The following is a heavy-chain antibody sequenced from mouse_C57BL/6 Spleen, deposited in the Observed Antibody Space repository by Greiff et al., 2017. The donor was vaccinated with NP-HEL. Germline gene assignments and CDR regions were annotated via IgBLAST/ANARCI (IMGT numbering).Heavy chain of an antibody. J-gene: IGHJ3*01. CDR2: IDPSDSYT. CDR3: SRSAGTTWFAY. Sequence: QVQLQQPGAELVMPGASVKLSCKASGYTFTSYWMHWVKQRPGQGLEWIGEIDPSDSYTNYNHKFKGKSTLTVDKSSSTAYMPLSSLTSVDSAVCYCSRSAGTTWFAYWGQGPLVTVAA. D-gene: IGHD4-1*01. CDR1: GYTFTSYW. V-gene: IGHV1-69*01.